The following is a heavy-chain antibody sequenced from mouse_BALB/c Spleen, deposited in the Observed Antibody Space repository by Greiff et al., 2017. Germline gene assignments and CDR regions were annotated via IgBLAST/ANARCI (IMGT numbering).Heavy chain of an antibody. Sequence: QVQLKESGPGLVAPSQSLSITCTVSGFSLTGYGVNWVRQPPGKGLEWLGMIWGDGSTDYNSALKSRLSISKDNSKSQVFLKMNSLQTDDTARYYCAMFGGYSYFDYWGQGTTLTVSS. D-gene: IGHD2-2*01. CDR2: IWGDGST. CDR3: AMFGGYSYFDY. CDR1: GFSLTGYG. V-gene: IGHV2-6-7*01. J-gene: IGHJ2*01.